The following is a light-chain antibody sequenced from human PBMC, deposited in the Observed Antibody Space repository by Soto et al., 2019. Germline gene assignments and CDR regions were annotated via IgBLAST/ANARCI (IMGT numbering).Light chain of an antibody. Sequence: EIVLTQSPATLSLSPGESSTLSCRATRSVSSYLAWYQQKPGQAPRLLIYDASSRPTDIPARFSGSGSGTDFTLTISSLEPEDFAVYYCQQYGSSLPWTFGQGTKVDIK. J-gene: IGKJ1*01. V-gene: IGKV3-11*01. CDR2: DAS. CDR1: RSVSSY. CDR3: QQYGSSLPWT.